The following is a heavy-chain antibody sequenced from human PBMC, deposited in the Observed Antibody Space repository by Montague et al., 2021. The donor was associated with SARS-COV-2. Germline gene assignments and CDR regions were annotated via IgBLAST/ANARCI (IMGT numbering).Heavy chain of an antibody. V-gene: IGHV4-34*01. Sequence: SETLSLTCAVYGGSFSGYDWSWIRQSPGKGLEWIGEIDHSGGTKYNPSLKSRLTLSVDTSKNQFSLRLSSVTAADTAVYYCARGRVEITMIAVVFTGGIYYYDYWGRGTLVTVSS. J-gene: IGHJ4*02. CDR2: IDHSGGT. CDR1: GGSFSGYD. CDR3: ARGRVEITMIAVVFTGGIYYYDY. D-gene: IGHD3-22*01.